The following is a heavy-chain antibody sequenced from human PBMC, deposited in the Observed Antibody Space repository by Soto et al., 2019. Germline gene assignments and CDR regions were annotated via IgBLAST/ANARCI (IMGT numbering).Heavy chain of an antibody. Sequence: QEQLVQSGAEVKKPGASVKISCKASGYTFNTYDINWVRQATGQGLEWMGWMNPESGSTGFAQSFQGRITLTGNTSINTVYVEVSRLTNDDTAVYFCARSGATGYYSTHYYGMDVWGPGTTVTVSS. J-gene: IGHJ6*02. D-gene: IGHD3-9*01. CDR3: ARSGATGYYSTHYYGMDV. CDR2: MNPESGST. CDR1: GYTFNTYD. V-gene: IGHV1-8*01.